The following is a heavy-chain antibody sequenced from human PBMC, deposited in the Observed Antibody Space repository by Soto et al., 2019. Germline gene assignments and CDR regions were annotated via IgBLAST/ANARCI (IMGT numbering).Heavy chain of an antibody. Sequence: QVQLVQSGAEVKKPGASVKVSCKASGYTFTSYYMHWVRQAPGQGLEWMGIINPSGGSTSYAQKFQGRVTTTRNTSTSTVYMELISLRSEDTAVYYCARAWVQLWFYDYWGQGTLVTVSS. V-gene: IGHV1-46*03. CDR2: INPSGGST. J-gene: IGHJ4*02. CDR1: GYTFTSYY. D-gene: IGHD5-18*01. CDR3: ARAWVQLWFYDY.